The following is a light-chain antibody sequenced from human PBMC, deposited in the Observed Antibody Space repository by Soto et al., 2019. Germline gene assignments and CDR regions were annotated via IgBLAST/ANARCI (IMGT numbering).Light chain of an antibody. Sequence: EIVLTLSAATVSLSPGERATLSCRASQSVSSYLAWYQQKPGQAPRLLIYDASNRATGIPARFSGSGSGTDFTLTISRLEPEDSAVYFCQQYSSQTFGQ. CDR3: QQYSSQT. CDR2: DAS. V-gene: IGKV3-11*01. CDR1: QSVSSY. J-gene: IGKJ1*01.